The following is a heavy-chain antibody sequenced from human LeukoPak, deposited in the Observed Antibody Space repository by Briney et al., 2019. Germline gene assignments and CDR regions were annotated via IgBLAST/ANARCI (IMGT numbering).Heavy chain of an antibody. CDR1: GFTFSNYW. D-gene: IGHD3-10*01. Sequence: HPRGSLRLSCAASGFTFSNYWMSWVRQAPGKGPEWVGDITTDGSDKYYVGSVKGRFTISRDNAKNSLYLQMNSLRAEDTAVYYCAIDSLIQYGSGSYWGFDYWGQGILVTVSS. CDR2: ITTDGSDK. CDR3: AIDSLIQYGSGSYWGFDY. J-gene: IGHJ4*02. V-gene: IGHV3-7*03.